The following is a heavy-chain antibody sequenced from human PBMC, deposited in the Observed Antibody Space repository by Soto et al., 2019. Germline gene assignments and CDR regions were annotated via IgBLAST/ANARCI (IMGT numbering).Heavy chain of an antibody. Sequence: SETLSLTCTVAGGSSSSYYWSWIRQPPGKGLEWIGYIYYSGSTNYNPSLKSRVTISVDTSKNQFSLKLSSVTAADTAVYYCARGWWLREFDYWGQGTLVTVSS. D-gene: IGHD5-12*01. CDR1: GGSSSSYY. CDR3: ARGWWLREFDY. J-gene: IGHJ4*02. V-gene: IGHV4-59*01. CDR2: IYYSGST.